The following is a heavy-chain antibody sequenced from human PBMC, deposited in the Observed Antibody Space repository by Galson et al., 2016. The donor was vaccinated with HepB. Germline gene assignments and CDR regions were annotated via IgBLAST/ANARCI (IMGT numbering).Heavy chain of an antibody. Sequence: SLRLSCAASGFSFGDFAFNWFRQAPGKGLEWVGFIRTAFFGGTTKYAASVQGRFTISRDDSTSIAYLQMNNLKTADTAVYYCSRGDYPSHDDYWGQGTLVTVSS. V-gene: IGHV3-49*03. D-gene: IGHD4/OR15-4a*01. J-gene: IGHJ4*02. CDR3: SRGDYPSHDDY. CDR2: IRTAFFGGTT. CDR1: GFSFGDFA.